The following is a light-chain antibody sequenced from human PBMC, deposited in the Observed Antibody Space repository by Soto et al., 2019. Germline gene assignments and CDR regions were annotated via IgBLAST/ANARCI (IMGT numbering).Light chain of an antibody. CDR3: QQRKNWPPVT. CDR2: DTS. Sequence: ETVLTQSPATLSLSPGETATLSCRASQNIGIYLSWYQQKPGPPPRLLIYDTSNRATGIPARFSGSGSGTDFTLTISSLEPEDFAVYYCQQRKNWPPVTFGGGTKVEIK. J-gene: IGKJ4*01. CDR1: QNIGIY. V-gene: IGKV3-11*01.